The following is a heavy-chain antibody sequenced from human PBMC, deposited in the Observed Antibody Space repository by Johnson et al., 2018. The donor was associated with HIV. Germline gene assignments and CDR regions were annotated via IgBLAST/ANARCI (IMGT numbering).Heavy chain of an antibody. CDR1: GFTFSSYG. J-gene: IGHJ3*02. D-gene: IGHD6-19*01. V-gene: IGHV3-33*06. CDR3: AKEMYGSRWSGRSSDI. Sequence: QVQLVESGGGVVQPGRSLRLSCAASGFTFSSYGMHWVRQAPGKGLEWVAVIWYDGSNKYYADSVKGRFTISRDNSKNTLYLQMNILRAEDTAVYYCAKEMYGSRWSGRSSDIWGQGTMVTVSS. CDR2: IWYDGSNK.